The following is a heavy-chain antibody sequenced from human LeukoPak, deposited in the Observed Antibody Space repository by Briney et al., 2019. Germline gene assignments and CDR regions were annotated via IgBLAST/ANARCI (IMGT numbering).Heavy chain of an antibody. D-gene: IGHD1-26*01. V-gene: IGHV4-39*07. CDR2: IYYSGST. CDR3: ARWSGVVGTARGWYFDL. Sequence: PSETLSFTCTVSGGSISSSSYYWGWIRQPPGKGLEWIGSIYYSGSTYYNPSLKSRVTISVDTSKNQFSLKLSSVTAADTAVYYCARWSGVVGTARGWYFDLWGRGTLVTVSS. J-gene: IGHJ2*01. CDR1: GGSISSSSYY.